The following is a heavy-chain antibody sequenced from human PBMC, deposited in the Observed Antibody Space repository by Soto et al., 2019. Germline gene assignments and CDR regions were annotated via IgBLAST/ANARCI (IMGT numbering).Heavy chain of an antibody. D-gene: IGHD3-16*02. V-gene: IGHV4-31*03. J-gene: IGHJ4*02. CDR2: IYYSGST. Sequence: QVQLQESGPGLVKPSQTLSLTCTVSGGSISSGGYYWSWIRQHPGKGLEWIGYIYYSGSTYYNPYLKSRVTISVDTSKNQFSLKLSSVTAADTAVYYCARAGNDYVWGSYRFHPLDYWGQGTLVTVSS. CDR3: ARAGNDYVWGSYRFHPLDY. CDR1: GGSISSGGYY.